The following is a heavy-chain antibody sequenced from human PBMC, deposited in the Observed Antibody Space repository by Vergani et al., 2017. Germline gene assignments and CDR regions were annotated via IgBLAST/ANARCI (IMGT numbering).Heavy chain of an antibody. D-gene: IGHD2-2*01. J-gene: IGHJ4*02. CDR3: AREGGVVVVPAATYYFDY. V-gene: IGHV4-61*02. Sequence: QVQLQESGPGLVKPSQTLSLTCTVSGGSISSGSYYWSWIRQPAGKGLEWIGRIYTSGSTNYNPSLKSRVTISVDTSKNQFSLKLSSVTAADTAVYYCAREGGVVVVPAATYYFDYGGQGTLVTVSS. CDR2: IYTSGST. CDR1: GGSISSGSYY.